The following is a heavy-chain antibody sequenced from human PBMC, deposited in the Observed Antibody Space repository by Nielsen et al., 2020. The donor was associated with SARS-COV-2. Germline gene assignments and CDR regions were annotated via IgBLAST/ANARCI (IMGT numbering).Heavy chain of an antibody. J-gene: IGHJ4*02. D-gene: IGHD3-22*01. V-gene: IGHV3-9*01. CDR1: GFVFDDSA. Sequence: SLKISCAASGFVFDDSAMHWVRQAPGKGLEWVSGISWNSGSIAYADFVEGRFTISRDNAKNSLYLQMNSLRREDTALYYCAKGTYYYDSSGQHYWGQGTLVTVSS. CDR2: ISWNSGSI. CDR3: AKGTYYYDSSGQHY.